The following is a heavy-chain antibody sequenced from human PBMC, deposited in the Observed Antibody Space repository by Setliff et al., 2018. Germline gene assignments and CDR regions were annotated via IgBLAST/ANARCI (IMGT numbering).Heavy chain of an antibody. V-gene: IGHV1-18*01. CDR1: GYTFTNFG. CDR3: SRLVRYCTTTSCQGASGAEL. D-gene: IGHD2-2*01. Sequence: VASVKVSCKASGYTFTNFGITWVRQAPGQGLEWMGWININNFNTKYAQKLQDRVTMTTDTSTSTAYMELRSLTPDDTAVYYCSRLVRYCTTTSCQGASGAELWGQETLVTVSS. CDR2: ININNFNT. J-gene: IGHJ4*02.